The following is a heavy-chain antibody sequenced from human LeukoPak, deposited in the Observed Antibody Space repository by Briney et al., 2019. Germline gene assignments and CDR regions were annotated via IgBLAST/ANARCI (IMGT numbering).Heavy chain of an antibody. CDR3: ARGARYFDY. V-gene: IGHV4-59*01. CDR2: IYYSGST. Sequence: SETLSLTCTVSGGSISGYYWSWIRQPPGKGLEWIGYIYYSGSTNYNPSLKSRVTISLDTSKNQFSLKLSSVTAADTAVYYCARGARYFDYWGQGTLVTVSS. J-gene: IGHJ4*02. CDR1: GGSISGYY.